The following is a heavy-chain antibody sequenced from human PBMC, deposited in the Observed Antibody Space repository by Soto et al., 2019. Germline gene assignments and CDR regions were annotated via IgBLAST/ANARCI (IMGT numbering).Heavy chain of an antibody. Sequence: PGGSLRLSCAGSGFTFSGHWLHWVRQSPGTGLVWVSRINSDGTTTAYADSVKGRFTISRDNSKNTLYLQMSSLRAEDTAVYYCTHCSGESCHGGYFGMDVWGQGTTVTVSS. CDR1: GFTFSGHW. J-gene: IGHJ6*02. V-gene: IGHV3-74*01. D-gene: IGHD2-15*01. CDR3: THCSGESCHGGYFGMDV. CDR2: INSDGTTT.